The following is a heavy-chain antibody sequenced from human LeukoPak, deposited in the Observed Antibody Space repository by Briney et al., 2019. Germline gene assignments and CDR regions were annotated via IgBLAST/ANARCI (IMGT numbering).Heavy chain of an antibody. D-gene: IGHD1-26*01. CDR1: GFTFSSYA. Sequence: GGSLRLSCAASGFTFSSYAMSWVRQAPGKGLEWVSAVSGSGGSTYSADSVKGRFTISRDNSKDMVYLQTSSLRAEDTAVYYCARAGSWSSRPYFDYWGQGILVSVSS. V-gene: IGHV3-23*01. J-gene: IGHJ4*02. CDR3: ARAGSWSSRPYFDY. CDR2: VSGSGGST.